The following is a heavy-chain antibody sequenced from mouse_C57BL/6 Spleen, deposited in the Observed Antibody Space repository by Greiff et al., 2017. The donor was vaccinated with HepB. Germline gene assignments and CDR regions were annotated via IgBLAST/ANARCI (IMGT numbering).Heavy chain of an antibody. D-gene: IGHD3-2*02. CDR2: INPNNGGT. CDR3: AVAAQATWFAY. Sequence: EVQLQQSGPELVKPGASVKISCKASGYTFTDYYMNWVKQSHGKSLEWIGDINPNNGGTSYNQKFKGKATLTVDKSSSTAYMELRSLTSEDSAVYYCAVAAQATWFAYWGQGTLVTVSA. J-gene: IGHJ3*01. CDR1: GYTFTDYY. V-gene: IGHV1-26*01.